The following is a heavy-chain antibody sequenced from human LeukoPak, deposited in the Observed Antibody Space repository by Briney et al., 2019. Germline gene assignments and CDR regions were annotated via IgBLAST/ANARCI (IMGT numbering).Heavy chain of an antibody. CDR2: ISYDGGNK. J-gene: IGHJ3*01. CDR1: GFTFRSHG. D-gene: IGHD6-6*01. V-gene: IGHV3-30*03. CDR3: ARKQYSESSWVLGAFDL. Sequence: GGSLRLSCAASGFTFRSHGMHWVRLAPGKGLEWVAFISYDGGNKYYADSVKGRFTISRDNSQNTVYLQMNSLRVEDTALYYCARKQYSESSWVLGAFDLWGQGTMVIVPS.